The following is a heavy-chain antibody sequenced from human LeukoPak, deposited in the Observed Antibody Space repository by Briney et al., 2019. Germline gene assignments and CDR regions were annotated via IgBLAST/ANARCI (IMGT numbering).Heavy chain of an antibody. V-gene: IGHV4-39*01. CDR1: GDSISSSSFH. Sequence: PSETLSLTCTVSGDSISSSSFHWGWIRQPPGKGLEWIGSMYDSGNTNYNPSLKSRVTISVDTSKNQISLKVRSVTAADTAVYYCARQKRWLQSSFDYWGQGTPVTVSS. CDR2: MYDSGNT. J-gene: IGHJ4*02. D-gene: IGHD5-24*01. CDR3: ARQKRWLQSSFDY.